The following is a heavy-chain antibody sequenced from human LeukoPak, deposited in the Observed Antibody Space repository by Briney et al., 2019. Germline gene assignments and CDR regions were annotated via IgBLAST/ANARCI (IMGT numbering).Heavy chain of an antibody. D-gene: IGHD4-11*01. CDR3: ARGGGPLQSFDY. CDR2: IYHSGST. J-gene: IGHJ4*02. CDR1: GYSISSGYY. V-gene: IGHV4-38-2*02. Sequence: PSETLSLTCTVSGYSISSGYYWGWLRQPPGKGLEWIGSIYHSGSTYYNPSLKSRVTISVDTSKNQFSLKLSSVTAADTAVYYCARGGGPLQSFDYWGQGTLVTVSS.